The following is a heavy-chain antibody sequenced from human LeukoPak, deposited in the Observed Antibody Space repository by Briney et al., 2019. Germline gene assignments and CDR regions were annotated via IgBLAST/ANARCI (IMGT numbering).Heavy chain of an antibody. CDR2: ISYDGSNK. Sequence: PGGSLRLSCAASGFTFSTYGMHWVRQAPGKGLEWVAVISYDGSNKYYADSVKGRFTISRDNSKNTLYLQMNSLRAEDTAVYYCARGGGVRFLEWLDNWFDPWGQGTLVTVAS. D-gene: IGHD3-3*01. V-gene: IGHV3-33*08. J-gene: IGHJ5*02. CDR1: GFTFSTYG. CDR3: ARGGGVRFLEWLDNWFDP.